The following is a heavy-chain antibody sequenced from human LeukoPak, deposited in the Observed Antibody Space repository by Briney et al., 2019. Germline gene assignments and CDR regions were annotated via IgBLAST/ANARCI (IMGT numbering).Heavy chain of an antibody. Sequence: PSGTLSLTCSVSGGSVGSNYWSWVRQPPGKGLEWIGYISYSGDTKYNPSLKSRLSVSVDTSKNQCSLMLTSVTAADTAVYYCARGSGWYPHWGQGTLVTVSS. CDR1: GGSVGSNY. V-gene: IGHV4-59*02. CDR3: ARGSGWYPH. CDR2: ISYSGDT. J-gene: IGHJ1*01. D-gene: IGHD6-19*01.